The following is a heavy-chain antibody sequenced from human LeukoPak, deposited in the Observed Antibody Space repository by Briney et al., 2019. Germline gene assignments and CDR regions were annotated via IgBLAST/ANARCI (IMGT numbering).Heavy chain of an antibody. CDR3: AIVGGRGILTDDY. V-gene: IGHV4-59*01. CDR2: IYYSGST. D-gene: IGHD3-9*01. CDR1: GSSISSYY. Sequence: PSETLSLTCTVAGSSISSYYWSWIRQPPGKGLEWIGYIYYSGSTNYNPSLKSRVTISVDTSKNQFSLRLRSVTAADTAVYYCAIVGGRGILTDDYWGQGTLVTVSS. J-gene: IGHJ4*02.